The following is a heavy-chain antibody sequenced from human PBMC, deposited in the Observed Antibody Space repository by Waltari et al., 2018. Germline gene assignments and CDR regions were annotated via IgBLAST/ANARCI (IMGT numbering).Heavy chain of an antibody. D-gene: IGHD6-19*01. CDR2: IYYSGST. Sequence: QLQLQESGPGLVKPSETLSLTCTVSGGSISSSSYYWGWIRQPPGKGLEWIGSIYYSGSTYYNPSVKSRVTISVDTSKNQFSLKLSSVTAADTAVYYCASPGYSSVPQDWYMDVWGKGTTVTVSS. CDR3: ASPGYSSVPQDWYMDV. CDR1: GGSISSSSYY. J-gene: IGHJ6*03. V-gene: IGHV4-39*01.